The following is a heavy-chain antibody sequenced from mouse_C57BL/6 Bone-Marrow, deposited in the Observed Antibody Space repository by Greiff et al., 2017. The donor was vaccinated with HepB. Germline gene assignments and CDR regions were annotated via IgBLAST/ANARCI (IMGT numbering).Heavy chain of an antibody. D-gene: IGHD1-1*01. Sequence: QVQLQQSGAELARPGASVKLSCKASGYTFTSYGISWVKQRTGQGLEWIGEIYPRSGNTYYNEKFKGKATLTADKSSSTAYMDLRSLTSEDSAVYFCARTIYYYGSSYWYFDVWGTGTTVTVSS. CDR1: GYTFTSYG. J-gene: IGHJ1*03. V-gene: IGHV1-81*01. CDR3: ARTIYYYGSSYWYFDV. CDR2: IYPRSGNT.